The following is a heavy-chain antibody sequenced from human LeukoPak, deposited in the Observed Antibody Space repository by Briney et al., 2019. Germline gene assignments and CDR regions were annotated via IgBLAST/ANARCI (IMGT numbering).Heavy chain of an antibody. CDR2: ISYDGGNK. V-gene: IGHV3-30-3*01. CDR1: GFTFSSYA. CDR3: ALPLVAATYYYYGMDV. J-gene: IGHJ6*02. D-gene: IGHD2-15*01. Sequence: PGGSLRLSCAASGFTFSSYAMHWVRQAPGKGLEWVAVISYDGGNKYYADSVKGRFTISRDNSKNTLYLQMNSLRAEDTAVYYCALPLVAATYYYYGMDVWGQGTTVTVSS.